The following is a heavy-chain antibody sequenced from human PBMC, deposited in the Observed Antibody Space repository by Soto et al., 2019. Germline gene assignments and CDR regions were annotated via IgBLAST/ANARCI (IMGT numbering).Heavy chain of an antibody. J-gene: IGHJ6*02. CDR3: ARGGSYYAFWSGIPYYYYGMDV. CDR1: GCTFTSYG. D-gene: IGHD3-3*01. Sequence: GASVQVSCKASGCTFTSYGITWVRQAAGQEVAWMGWISAYNGNTNYAKKLQGRVTMTTDTSTSTAYMELRSLRSEETAVYYCARGGSYYAFWSGIPYYYYGMDVWGQGTPVTVSS. V-gene: IGHV1-18*04. CDR2: ISAYNGNT.